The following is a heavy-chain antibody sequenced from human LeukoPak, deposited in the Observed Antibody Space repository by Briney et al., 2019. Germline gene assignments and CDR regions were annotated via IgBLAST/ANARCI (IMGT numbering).Heavy chain of an antibody. Sequence: GGSLRLSCAASGFTFDDYAMHWVRQAPGKGLEWVSGISWNSGSIGYADSVKGRFTISRDNAKNSLYLQMNSLRAEDTALYYCAKGGSYYYSSGYYYVPFDYWGQGTLVTVSS. CDR3: AKGGSYYYSSGYYYVPFDY. CDR2: ISWNSGSI. V-gene: IGHV3-9*01. D-gene: IGHD3-22*01. J-gene: IGHJ4*02. CDR1: GFTFDDYA.